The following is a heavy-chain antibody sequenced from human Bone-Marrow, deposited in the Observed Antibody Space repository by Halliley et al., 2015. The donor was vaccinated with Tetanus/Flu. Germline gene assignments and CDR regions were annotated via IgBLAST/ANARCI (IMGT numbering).Heavy chain of an antibody. J-gene: IGHJ4*02. CDR2: IGIIGIST. Sequence: VLYIGIIGISTKYADTVKGRFPIPRDNAKNAPYLQMNSLTADYTAVYYCARGRVNWEVDFDSWGQGTLVTVSS. D-gene: IGHD1-26*01. V-gene: IGHV3-11*05. CDR3: ARGRVNWEVDFDS.